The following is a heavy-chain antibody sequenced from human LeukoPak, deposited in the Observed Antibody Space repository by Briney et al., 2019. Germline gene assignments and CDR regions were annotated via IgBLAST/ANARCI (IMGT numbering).Heavy chain of an antibody. J-gene: IGHJ4*02. Sequence: GGSLRLSCAASGFSFSTHWMHWVRQAPGKGLVCVAQINSGGSRTSYADSVKGRFTISRDNAKNTLYLEMISLRAEDTAVYYCGSLTVVARDHWGQGTLVTVSS. CDR2: INSGGSRT. D-gene: IGHD3-22*01. CDR1: GFSFSTHW. CDR3: GSLTVVARDH. V-gene: IGHV3-74*01.